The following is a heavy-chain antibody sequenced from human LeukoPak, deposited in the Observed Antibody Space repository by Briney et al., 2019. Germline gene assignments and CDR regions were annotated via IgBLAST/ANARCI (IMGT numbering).Heavy chain of an antibody. CDR1: GGSISSYY. V-gene: IGHV4-59*01. J-gene: IGHJ4*02. CDR3: ARGLGPDFDY. Sequence: SETLSLTCAVSGGSISSYYWSWIRQPPGKGLEWIGYIYYSGSTNYNPSLKSQVTISVDTSKNQFSLKLSSVTAADTAVYYCARGLGPDFDYWGQGTLVTVSS. CDR2: IYYSGST.